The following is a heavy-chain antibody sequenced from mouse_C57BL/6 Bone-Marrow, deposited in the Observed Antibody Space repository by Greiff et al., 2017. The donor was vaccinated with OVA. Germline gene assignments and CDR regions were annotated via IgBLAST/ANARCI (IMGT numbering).Heavy chain of an antibody. Sequence: VKLVESGAELARPGASVTLSCKASGYTFTSYGISWVQQRTGQGLEWIGEIYPRSGNTYYNEKFKGKATLTADKSSSTAYMELRSLTSEDSAVYFCARGYSNSYYYAMDYWGQGTSVTVSS. CDR3: ARGYSNSYYYAMDY. D-gene: IGHD2-5*01. CDR1: GYTFTSYG. CDR2: IYPRSGNT. J-gene: IGHJ4*01. V-gene: IGHV1-81*01.